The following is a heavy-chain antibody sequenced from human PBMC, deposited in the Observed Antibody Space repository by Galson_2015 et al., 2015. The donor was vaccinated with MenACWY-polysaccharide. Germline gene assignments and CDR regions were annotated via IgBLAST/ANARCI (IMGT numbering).Heavy chain of an antibody. Sequence: SLRLSCAASGFTFSSYGMHWVRQAPGKGLEWVAFIRYDGSNKYYADSVKGRFTISRDNSKNTLYLQMNSLRAEDTAVYYCAKDRDMVYDCWSGSSPADGMDVWGQGTTVTVSS. CDR3: AKDRDMVYDCWSGSSPADGMDV. D-gene: IGHD3-3*01. CDR1: GFTFSSYG. J-gene: IGHJ6*02. CDR2: IRYDGSNK. V-gene: IGHV3-30*02.